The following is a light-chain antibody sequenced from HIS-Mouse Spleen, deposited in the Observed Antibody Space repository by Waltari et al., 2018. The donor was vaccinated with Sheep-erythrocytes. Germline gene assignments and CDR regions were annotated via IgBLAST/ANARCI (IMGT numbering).Light chain of an antibody. V-gene: IGLV2-11*01. Sequence: QSALTQPRPVSGSPGPSVPIPCTGTSSDVGGYNYLSWYQQHPGKAPKLMIYDVSKRPSGVPDRFSGSKSGNTASLTISGLQAEDEADYYCCSYAGSYNHVFATGTKVTVL. CDR3: CSYAGSYNHV. CDR2: DVS. J-gene: IGLJ1*01. CDR1: SSDVGGYNY.